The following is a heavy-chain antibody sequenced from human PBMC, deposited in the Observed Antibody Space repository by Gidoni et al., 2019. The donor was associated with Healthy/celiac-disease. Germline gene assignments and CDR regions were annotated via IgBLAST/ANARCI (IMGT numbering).Heavy chain of an antibody. CDR3: AREGDSSGWYEIDY. J-gene: IGHJ4*02. CDR2: IWYDGSKK. D-gene: IGHD6-19*01. CDR1: GFTFSSYG. V-gene: IGHV3-33*01. Sequence: QVQLVESGGGVVQPGRSLRLSCAASGFTFSSYGMHWVRQAPGKGLEWVAVIWYDGSKKYYADSVKGRFTISRDNSKNTLYLQMNSLRAEDTAVYYCAREGDSSGWYEIDYWGQGTLVTVSS.